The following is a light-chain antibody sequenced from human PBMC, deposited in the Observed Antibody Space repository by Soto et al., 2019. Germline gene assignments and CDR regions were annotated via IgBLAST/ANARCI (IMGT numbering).Light chain of an antibody. Sequence: DIQMTQSPSSVSASVGDRVTIACRASQDISTWLAWYQQKPGKAPKLLIFDASTLHSGVPSRFSGSGSGTDFTLTISSLQPDDFATYYCQQFAISTTFGQGTKVDI. J-gene: IGKJ1*01. CDR2: DAS. CDR1: QDISTW. V-gene: IGKV1-12*01. CDR3: QQFAISTT.